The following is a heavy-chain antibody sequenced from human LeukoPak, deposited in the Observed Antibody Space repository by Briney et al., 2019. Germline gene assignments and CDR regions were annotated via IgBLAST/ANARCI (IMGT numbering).Heavy chain of an antibody. CDR2: IRYDGSNL. CDR3: ARGAPNLTDY. D-gene: IGHD4/OR15-4a*01. CDR1: GVSFSNYG. V-gene: IGHV3-30*02. J-gene: IGHJ4*02. Sequence: GGALRLSCAASGVSFSNYGRHWVRQAPVKWLEWVSFIRYDGSNLYYADSVNRRFTISRNKSKIKLYLKMNSLRAADKDISYCARGAPNLTDYWGQGTLVTVSS.